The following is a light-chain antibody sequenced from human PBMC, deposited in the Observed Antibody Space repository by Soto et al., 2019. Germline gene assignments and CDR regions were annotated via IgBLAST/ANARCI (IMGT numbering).Light chain of an antibody. J-gene: IGKJ5*01. V-gene: IGKV1-16*02. CDR2: AAY. CDR1: QDIGND. CDR3: QQYNIYPT. Sequence: DIQMTQSPSSLSASVGVRVTITCRASQDIGNDLAWFKQKPGKAPKSLIYAAYSLLSGVPSKLRGSGSGTDFTLTISSLQPEYFATYYCQQYNIYPTFGQGTRLEIK.